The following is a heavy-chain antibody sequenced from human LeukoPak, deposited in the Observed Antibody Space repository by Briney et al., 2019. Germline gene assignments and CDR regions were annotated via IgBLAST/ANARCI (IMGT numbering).Heavy chain of an antibody. D-gene: IGHD3-22*01. Sequence: PGGSLRLSCAASGFTFSSYAMHWVRQAPGKGLEYVSAISSNGGSTYYANSVKGRFTISRDNSKNTLYLQMNSLRAEDTAVYYCARATVIVAVNDYWGQGTLVTVSS. CDR1: GFTFSSYA. V-gene: IGHV3-64*01. J-gene: IGHJ4*02. CDR2: ISSNGGST. CDR3: ARATVIVAVNDY.